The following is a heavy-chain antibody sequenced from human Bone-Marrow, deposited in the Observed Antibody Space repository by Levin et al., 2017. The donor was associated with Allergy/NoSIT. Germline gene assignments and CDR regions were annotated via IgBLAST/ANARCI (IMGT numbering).Heavy chain of an antibody. J-gene: IGHJ3*02. CDR1: GFTFGSYG. CDR2: IWYDGSNK. V-gene: IGHV3-33*01. D-gene: IGHD6-6*01. Sequence: GESLKISCAASGFTFGSYGMHWVRQAPGKGLEWVAVIWYDGSNKYYADSVKGRFTISRDNSKNTLYLQMNSLRAEDTAVYYCARGMRIAARRRDAFDIWGQGTMVTVSS. CDR3: ARGMRIAARRRDAFDI.